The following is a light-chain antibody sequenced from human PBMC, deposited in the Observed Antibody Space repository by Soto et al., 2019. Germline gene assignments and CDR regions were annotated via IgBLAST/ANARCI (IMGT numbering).Light chain of an antibody. CDR3: QQYNSYWT. V-gene: IGKV1-5*03. J-gene: IGKJ1*01. CDR1: QSISSW. Sequence: DIQMTQSPSTLSASVGDRVTITCRASQSISSWLAWYQQKPGKAPKLLIYKASSLESGVPSRFRGSGSGTEFTLTISSLQPDDFATYYCQQYNSYWTFGQGTKVDIK. CDR2: KAS.